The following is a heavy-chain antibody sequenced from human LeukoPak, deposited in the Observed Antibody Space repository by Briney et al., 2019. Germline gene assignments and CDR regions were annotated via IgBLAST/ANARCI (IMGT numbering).Heavy chain of an antibody. CDR2: INPNSGGT. CDR3: ARESTGTMYYFDY. V-gene: IGHV1-2*02. J-gene: IGHJ4*02. Sequence: GASVKVSCKASGYTFTGYYMHWVRQAPGQGLEWMGWINPNSGGTNYAQKFQGRVTMTRDTSISTAYMELSRLRSEDTAVYYCARESTGTMYYFDYWGQGTLVTVSS. D-gene: IGHD1-7*01. CDR1: GYTFTGYY.